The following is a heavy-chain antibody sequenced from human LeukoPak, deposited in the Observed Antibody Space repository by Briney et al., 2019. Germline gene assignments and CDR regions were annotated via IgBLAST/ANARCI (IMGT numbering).Heavy chain of an antibody. Sequence: GGSLRLSCAASGFTVSNYAMSWVRQAPGKGLEWVSGISSSGGSTYYADSVKGRFTISRDNAKNSLYLQMNSLRAEDTAVYYCARAKFTAAPGLFDYWGQGTLVTVSS. CDR2: ISSSGGST. J-gene: IGHJ4*02. D-gene: IGHD6-25*01. V-gene: IGHV3-23*01. CDR3: ARAKFTAAPGLFDY. CDR1: GFTVSNYA.